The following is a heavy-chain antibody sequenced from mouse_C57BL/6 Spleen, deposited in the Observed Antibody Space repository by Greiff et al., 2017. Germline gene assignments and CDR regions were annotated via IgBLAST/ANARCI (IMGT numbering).Heavy chain of an antibody. Sequence: QVQLQQPGAELVKPGASVKMSCKASGYTFTSYWITWVKQRPGQGLEWIGDIYPGSGSTHYNEKFKSKATLTGDTATSTAYMQLSSLTSEDSAVYYCARGVGDWYFDVGGTGTTVTVSS. CDR2: IYPGSGST. CDR1: GYTFTSYW. CDR3: ARGVGDWYFDV. J-gene: IGHJ1*03. V-gene: IGHV1-55*01.